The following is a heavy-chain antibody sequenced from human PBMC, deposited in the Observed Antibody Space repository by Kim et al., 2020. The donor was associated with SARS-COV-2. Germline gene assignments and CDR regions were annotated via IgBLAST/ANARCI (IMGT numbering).Heavy chain of an antibody. J-gene: IGHJ4*02. CDR1: GFTFSSYG. V-gene: IGHV3-30*18. CDR3: AKEHRKPFCSSTSCHVDY. D-gene: IGHD2-2*01. CDR2: ISYDGSNK. Sequence: GGSLRLSCAASGFTFSSYGMHWVRQAPGKGLEWVAVISYDGSNKYYADSVKGRFTISRDNSKNTLYLQMNSLRAEDTAVYYCAKEHRKPFCSSTSCHVDYWGQGTLVTVSS.